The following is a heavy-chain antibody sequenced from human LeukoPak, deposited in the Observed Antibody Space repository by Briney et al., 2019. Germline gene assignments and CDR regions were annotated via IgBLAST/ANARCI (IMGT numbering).Heavy chain of an antibody. Sequence: GGPLRLSCAASGFTFSSYDMHWVRQATGKGLEWVSAIGTAGDTYYPGSVKGRFTISRENAKNSLYLQMNSLRAGDTAVYYCAREWVVRGVINRYYGMDVWGQGTTVTVSS. CDR3: AREWVVRGVINRYYGMDV. CDR1: GFTFSSYD. J-gene: IGHJ6*02. CDR2: IGTAGDT. D-gene: IGHD3-10*01. V-gene: IGHV3-13*01.